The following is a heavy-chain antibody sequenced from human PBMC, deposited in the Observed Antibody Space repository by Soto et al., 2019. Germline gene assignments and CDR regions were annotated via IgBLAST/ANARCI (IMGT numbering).Heavy chain of an antibody. V-gene: IGHV6-1*01. Sequence: LSQTLSLTCAISGDSVSSNSAAWSWIRQSPSRGLEWLGRTYYRSKWYNDYAVSVKSRITINPDTSKNQFSLQLNSVTPEDTAVYYCARDQPLPGYSGYDPPADYYYYGMDVWGQGTTVTVSS. CDR2: TYYRSKWYN. CDR3: ARDQPLPGYSGYDPPADYYYYGMDV. CDR1: GDSVSSNSAA. D-gene: IGHD5-12*01. J-gene: IGHJ6*02.